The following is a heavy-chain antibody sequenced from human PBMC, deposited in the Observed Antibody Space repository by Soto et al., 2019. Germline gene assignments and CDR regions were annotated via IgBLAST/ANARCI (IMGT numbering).Heavy chain of an antibody. J-gene: IGHJ6*02. V-gene: IGHV4-30-4*01. Sequence: SETLSLTCTVSGDSITNIDYYWNWIRQSPGKGLEWIASIDYSGKTYYNPFLKSRVVISADTSNNLFSLKLRSVTAADTALYFCARDGTYYYGFDXWGQGTTVTVS. CDR1: GDSITNIDYY. CDR2: IDYSGKT. CDR3: ARDGTYYYGFDX.